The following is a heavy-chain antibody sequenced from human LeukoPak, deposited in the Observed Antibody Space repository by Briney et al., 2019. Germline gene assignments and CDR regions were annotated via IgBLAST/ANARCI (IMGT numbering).Heavy chain of an antibody. CDR3: ARGGSGYPEDY. D-gene: IGHD3-22*01. J-gene: IGHJ4*02. CDR1: GFTFSSYE. V-gene: IGHV3-48*03. Sequence: GGSLRLSCAASGFTFSSYEMNWVRQAPGKGLEWVSYISSSGSTIYYADSVKGRFTISRDNAKNTLYLQMNSLRAEDTAVYYCARGGSGYPEDYWGQGTLVTVSS. CDR2: ISSSGSTI.